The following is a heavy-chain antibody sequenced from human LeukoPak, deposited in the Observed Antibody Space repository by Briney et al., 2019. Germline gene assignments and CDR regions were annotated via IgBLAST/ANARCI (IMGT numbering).Heavy chain of an antibody. V-gene: IGHV3-30*02. CDR3: AKGAYSSSWAPIDY. CDR1: GFTFSSYG. D-gene: IGHD6-13*01. CDR2: IRYDGSKK. J-gene: IGHJ4*02. Sequence: PGGSLRLSCAASGFTFSSYGMHWVRQAPGKGLEWVAFIRYDGSKKYYADSVKGRFTISRDNNRNLLYLQMNSLRGEDTALYYCAKGAYSSSWAPIDYWGQGALVTVSS.